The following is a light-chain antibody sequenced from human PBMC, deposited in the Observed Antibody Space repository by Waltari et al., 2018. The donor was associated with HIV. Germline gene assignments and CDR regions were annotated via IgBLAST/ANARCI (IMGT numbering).Light chain of an antibody. CDR3: SSFTTSDTLL. V-gene: IGLV2-14*01. J-gene: IGLJ2*01. CDR2: EVA. Sequence: QSALTQPASVSGSPGQSITVSCTGTSSDIGAYDSVSWYQQTPGTAPKLVIYEVAYRPSGISNRFSGSKSGNTASLTISGLQTEDEADYYCSSFTTSDTLLFGGGTK. CDR1: SSDIGAYDS.